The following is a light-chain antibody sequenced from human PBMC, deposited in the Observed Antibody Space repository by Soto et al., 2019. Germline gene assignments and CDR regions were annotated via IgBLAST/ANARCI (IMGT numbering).Light chain of an antibody. Sequence: GVTQSPATLSVSQGERATLSCRASQSVISNLAWYKQTPGRAPRLLIYGSFTRAPGIPARFSGSGSGTEFTLTISSLQSEDFALYYCQQYNNWPLTFGGGTKVDIK. CDR2: GSF. CDR3: QQYNNWPLT. V-gene: IGKV3D-15*01. CDR1: QSVISN. J-gene: IGKJ4*01.